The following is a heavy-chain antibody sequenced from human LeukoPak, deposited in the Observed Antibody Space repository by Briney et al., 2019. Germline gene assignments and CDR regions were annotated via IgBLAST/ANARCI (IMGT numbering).Heavy chain of an antibody. CDR3: ARGDYGGNSFVVVWFDP. J-gene: IGHJ5*02. CDR2: INPNSGGT. V-gene: IGHV1-2*02. CDR1: GYTFTSYG. Sequence: ASVKVSCKASGYTFTSYGISWVRQAPGQGLEWMGWINPNSGGTNYAQKFQGRVTMTRDTSISTAYMELSRLRSDDTAVYYCARGDYGGNSFVVVWFDPWGQGTLVTVSS. D-gene: IGHD4-23*01.